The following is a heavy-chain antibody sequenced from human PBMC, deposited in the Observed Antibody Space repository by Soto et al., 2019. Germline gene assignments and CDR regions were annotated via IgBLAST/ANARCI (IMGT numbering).Heavy chain of an antibody. V-gene: IGHV1-46*01. CDR1: GYTFSNYY. D-gene: IGHD3-22*01. CDR2: INPSGAGT. J-gene: IGHJ4*02. CDR3: ARAPQYGSAGYYYTF. Sequence: QVHLVQSGAEVKRPGVSVKVSCKASGYTFSNYYMHWVRQVPGHGLEWMGIINPSGAGTTYAQRFRGRLTGTRDTSTSTVYMELSRLRSDDTAIYFCARAPQYGSAGYYYTFWGQGTLVTVSS.